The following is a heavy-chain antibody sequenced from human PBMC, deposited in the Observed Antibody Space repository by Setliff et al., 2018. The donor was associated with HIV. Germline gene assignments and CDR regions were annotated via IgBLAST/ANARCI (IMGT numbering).Heavy chain of an antibody. CDR2: ISSSSYYI. CDR1: GFTFSSYT. D-gene: IGHD5-18*01. V-gene: IGHV3-21*01. J-gene: IGHJ4*02. Sequence: GGSLRLSCAASGFTFSSYTMNWVRQAPGKVLEWVSSISSSSYYIYYADSVKGRFTISRDNAKNSLFLQMNSLRAEDTAVYYCASIELAAMVPVDYWGQGTLVTVSS. CDR3: ASIELAAMVPVDY.